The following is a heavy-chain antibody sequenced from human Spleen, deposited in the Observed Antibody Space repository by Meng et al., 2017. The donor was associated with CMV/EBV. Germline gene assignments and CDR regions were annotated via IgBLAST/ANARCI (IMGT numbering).Heavy chain of an antibody. CDR1: GFFISSGYYW. CDR2: IYWNDDK. J-gene: IGHJ4*02. V-gene: IGHV2-5*01. Sequence: TLSLTCTVSGFFISSGYYWGWIRQPPGKALEWLALIYWNDDKRYSPSLRSRLTITKDTSQDQVVLTMTNMDPVDTATYYCTRTRLTRDFWTGSFDYWGQGALVTVSS. D-gene: IGHD3/OR15-3a*01. CDR3: TRTRLTRDFWTGSFDY.